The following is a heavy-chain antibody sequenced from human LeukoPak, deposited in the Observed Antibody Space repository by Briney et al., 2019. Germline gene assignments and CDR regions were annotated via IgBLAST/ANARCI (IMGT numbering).Heavy chain of an antibody. D-gene: IGHD6-19*01. CDR1: GFTFSSYS. CDR3: AKDGAVAGIRLAFDI. J-gene: IGHJ3*02. CDR2: ISWNSGSI. Sequence: GGSLRLSCAASGFTFSSYSMNWVRQTPGKGLEWVSGISWNSGSIGYADSVKGRFTISRGNAKNSLYLQMNSLRAEDTALYYCAKDGAVAGIRLAFDIWGQGTMVTVSS. V-gene: IGHV3-9*01.